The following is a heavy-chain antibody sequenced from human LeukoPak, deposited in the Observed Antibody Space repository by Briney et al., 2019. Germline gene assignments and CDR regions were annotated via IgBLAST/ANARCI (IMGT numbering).Heavy chain of an antibody. CDR3: ARGGVPGFYYDSSGSYYHYFDF. V-gene: IGHV1-3*01. CDR2: INAGNDNT. D-gene: IGHD3-22*01. J-gene: IGHJ4*02. Sequence: GASVKVSCKASGYTFTSYTTHWVRQAPGQRLEWMGWINAGNDNTKYSQNFRDRVTITRDTSASTAYMELSSLRSEDTAVYYCARGGVPGFYYDSSGSYYHYFDFWGQGTLVTVSS. CDR1: GYTFTSYT.